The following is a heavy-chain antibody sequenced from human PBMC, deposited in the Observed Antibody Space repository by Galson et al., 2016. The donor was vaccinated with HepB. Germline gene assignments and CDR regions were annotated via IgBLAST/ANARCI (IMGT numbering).Heavy chain of an antibody. Sequence: SVKVSCKASGYTFSNYGIHWVRQAPGQSLEWMGWINTRNGDTQYSQRFQDRVTITRDTAASSAYTDLTTLTSEDTAVYYCTSDLTSGRDLPAGFNAHWGQGTLVTVSS. D-gene: IGHD1-14*01. J-gene: IGHJ4*02. CDR1: GYTFSNYG. CDR2: INTRNGDT. CDR3: TSDLTSGRDLPAGFNAH. V-gene: IGHV1-3*04.